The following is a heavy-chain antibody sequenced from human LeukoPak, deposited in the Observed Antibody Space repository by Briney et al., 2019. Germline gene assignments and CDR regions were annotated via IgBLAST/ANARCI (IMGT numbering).Heavy chain of an antibody. CDR2: INQSGST. Sequence: SETLSLTCAVYGGSLSGFYWSWIRQSPGKGLEWIGEINQSGSTNYNPSLKSRVTISVDTSKNQFSLKLSSVTAADTAVYYCARRSCSGGTCYESRGWFDSWGQATLVTVSS. CDR3: ARRSCSGGTCYESRGWFDS. V-gene: IGHV4-34*01. J-gene: IGHJ5*01. D-gene: IGHD2-15*01. CDR1: GGSLSGFY.